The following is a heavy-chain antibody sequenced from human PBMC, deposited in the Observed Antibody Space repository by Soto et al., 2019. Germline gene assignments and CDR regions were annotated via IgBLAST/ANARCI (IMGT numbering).Heavy chain of an antibody. CDR3: TRGPPRVQWFDP. V-gene: IGHV4-61*01. J-gene: IGHJ5*02. CDR2: IYFTGST. CDR1: GGAVSSGTYY. Sequence: SETLSLTCTVSGGAVSSGTYYWSWIRQPPGKGLEWIGHIYFTGSTNYSPSLKSRVTMSLDTSRNQFSLKLSSVTAADTAVYYCTRGPPRVQWFDPWGLGTLVTVSS.